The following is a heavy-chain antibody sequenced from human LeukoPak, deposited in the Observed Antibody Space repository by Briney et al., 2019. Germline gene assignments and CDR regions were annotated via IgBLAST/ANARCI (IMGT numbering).Heavy chain of an antibody. CDR2: IIPIFGTA. CDR3: ARNVLPTNWFDP. D-gene: IGHD3-10*01. V-gene: IGHV1-69*13. Sequence: ASVKVSCKASEGTFSSYAISWVRQAPGQGLEWMGGIIPIFGTANYAQKFQGRVTIIADESTSTAYMELSSLRSEDTAVYYCARNVLPTNWFDPWGQGTLVTVSS. J-gene: IGHJ5*02. CDR1: EGTFSSYA.